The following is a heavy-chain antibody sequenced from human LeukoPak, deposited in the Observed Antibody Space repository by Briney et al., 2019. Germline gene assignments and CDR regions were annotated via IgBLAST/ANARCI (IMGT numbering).Heavy chain of an antibody. V-gene: IGHV4-59*01. CDR2: IYYSGST. Sequence: PSETLSLTCTVSGGSISSYYWSWIRQPPGKGLEWIGYIYYSGSTNYNPSLESRVTISVDTSKNQFSLKLSSVTAADTAVYYCARELDYYYMDVWGKGTTVTVSS. CDR1: GGSISSYY. J-gene: IGHJ6*03. CDR3: ARELDYYYMDV.